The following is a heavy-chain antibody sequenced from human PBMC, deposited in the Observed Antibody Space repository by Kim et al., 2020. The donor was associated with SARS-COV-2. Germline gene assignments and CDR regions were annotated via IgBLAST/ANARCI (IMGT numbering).Heavy chain of an antibody. CDR3: ASDYSSSPRQIDY. V-gene: IGHV1-69*01. D-gene: IGHD6-6*01. J-gene: IGHJ4*02. Sequence: AQKSQGRVTITADESTSTAYMELSSLRSEDTAVYYCASDYSSSPRQIDYWGQGTLVTVSS.